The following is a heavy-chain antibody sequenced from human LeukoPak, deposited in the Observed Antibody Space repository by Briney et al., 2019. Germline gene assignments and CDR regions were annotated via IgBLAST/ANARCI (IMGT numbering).Heavy chain of an antibody. V-gene: IGHV3-7*05. CDR2: IKQDESDK. J-gene: IGHJ6*02. Sequence: GGSLRLSCAASGFTFSNYWMSWVRQAPGKGLEWGASIKQDESDKYYVGSVKGRFTISRDNAKKSLCLQMNSLRAEDTAVYYCARDNRDIAVVPAAMGDYYYYGMDVWGQGTTVTVSS. D-gene: IGHD2-2*01. CDR3: ARDNRDIAVVPAAMGDYYYYGMDV. CDR1: GFTFSNYW.